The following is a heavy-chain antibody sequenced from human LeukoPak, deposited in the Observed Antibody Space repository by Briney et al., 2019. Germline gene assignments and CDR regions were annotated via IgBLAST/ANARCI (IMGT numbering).Heavy chain of an antibody. J-gene: IGHJ5*02. CDR1: GGSISSYY. V-gene: IGHV4-59*01. Sequence: SETLSLTCSVSGGSISSYYWSWIRQPPGKGLEWIGHIYYIGSTNYNPSLKSRVTISVDTSKNQFSLKLCSVTAADTAVYYCARYLLTGYSNNCFDPWGQGTLVTVSS. CDR2: IYYIGST. CDR3: ARYLLTGYSNNCFDP. D-gene: IGHD3-9*01.